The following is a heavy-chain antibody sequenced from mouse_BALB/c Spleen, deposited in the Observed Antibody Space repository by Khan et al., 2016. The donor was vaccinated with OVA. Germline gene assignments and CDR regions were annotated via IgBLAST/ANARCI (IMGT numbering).Heavy chain of an antibody. CDR3: TRLAYYYDSEGFAY. V-gene: IGHV5-6*01. CDR2: VSTGGHYT. Sequence: EVQLVESGGDIVKPGGSLKLSCAASGFTFSTYGMSWVRQTPDQRLEWVATVSTGGHYTYYSDTVKGRFTISRDNAKNTLYLQMTSLRSEDTAMFNCTRLAYYYDSEGFAYWGQGTLVTVSA. CDR1: GFTFSTYG. J-gene: IGHJ3*01. D-gene: IGHD1-1*01.